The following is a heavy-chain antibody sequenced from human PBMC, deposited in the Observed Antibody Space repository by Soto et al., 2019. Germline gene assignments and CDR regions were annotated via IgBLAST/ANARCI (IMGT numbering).Heavy chain of an antibody. D-gene: IGHD5-12*01. J-gene: IGHJ4*02. CDR1: GIIFMGFG. CDR3: AKSFTGYSNDPFDY. CDR2: IRYDGSNI. V-gene: IGHV3-33*03. Sequence: WGPMRLPCRAFGIIFMGFGMRCVSRTPGKGLEWVAVIRYDGSNIYYADSVKGRFTISKDNSKNNLFMQMNNLRPEDTAIYYCAKSFTGYSNDPFDYWGQGTQVTVSS.